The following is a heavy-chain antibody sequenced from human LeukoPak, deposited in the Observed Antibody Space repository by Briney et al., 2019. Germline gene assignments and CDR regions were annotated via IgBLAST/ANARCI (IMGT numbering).Heavy chain of an antibody. J-gene: IGHJ3*02. CDR3: ARGGSLNPFDI. D-gene: IGHD3-10*01. CDR2: IIPIFGTA. V-gene: IGHV1-69*01. CDR1: GGTFSSYA. Sequence: SVTVSCKASGGTFSSYAISWVRQAPGQGLEWMGGIIPIFGTANYAQKFQGRVTITADESTSTAYMELSSLRSEDTAVYYCARGGSLNPFDIWGQGTMATVSS.